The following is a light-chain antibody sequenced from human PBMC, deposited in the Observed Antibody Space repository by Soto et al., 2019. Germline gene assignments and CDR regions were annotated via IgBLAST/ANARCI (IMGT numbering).Light chain of an antibody. CDR3: QSAGPSGPFSWV. Sequence: SYELTQPPSVSVSPGQTARITCSGDTLPKKYVYWYQKKAGQAPLLVVYKDDERPSGIPERFSGSSSGSTVTLTISGVQAEDEADYYCQSAGPSGPFSWVFGGVTKLTVL. V-gene: IGLV3-25*02. CDR2: KDD. CDR1: TLPKKY. J-gene: IGLJ3*02.